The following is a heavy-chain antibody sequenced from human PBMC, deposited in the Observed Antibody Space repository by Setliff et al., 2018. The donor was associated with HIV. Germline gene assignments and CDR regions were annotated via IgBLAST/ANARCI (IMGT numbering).Heavy chain of an antibody. V-gene: IGHV4-31*02. CDR3: ARGPFVLRFLERLVYFDY. D-gene: IGHD3-3*01. CDR2: VYYSGST. CDR1: GGSISSSGYY. J-gene: IGHJ4*02. Sequence: SETLSLTCSVSGGSISSSGYYWSWIRQHPGKGLDWIGRVYYSGSTDYNPSLQSRATLSIDTSKNQFSLKLTSVIAADTAIYYCARGPFVLRFLERLVYFDYWGQGKQVTVPS.